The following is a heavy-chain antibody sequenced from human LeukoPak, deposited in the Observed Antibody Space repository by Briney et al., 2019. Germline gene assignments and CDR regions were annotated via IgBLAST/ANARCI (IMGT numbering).Heavy chain of an antibody. V-gene: IGHV3-7*01. Sequence: GGSLRLSCAASEFTFSTFWMSWVRQAPGKGLEWVANIRADGSVKHYVDSVEGRFSISRDNARSSLYLQMNSLRAEDTAVYYCVRDSDYQRNSGGLYAHYDALDVWGHGTMVTVSS. CDR3: VRDSDYQRNSGGLYAHYDALDV. CDR2: IRADGSVK. J-gene: IGHJ3*01. CDR1: EFTFSTFW. D-gene: IGHD2-21*01.